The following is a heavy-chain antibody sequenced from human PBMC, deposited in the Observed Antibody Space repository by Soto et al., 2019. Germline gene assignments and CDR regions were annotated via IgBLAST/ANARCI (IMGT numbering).Heavy chain of an antibody. CDR3: AKDSEVTAMAHLWFGESINDY. CDR1: GFTFSSYA. CDR2: ISGSGGST. V-gene: IGHV3-23*01. Sequence: GGSLRLSCGASGFTFSSYAMSWVRQAPGKGLEWVSAISGSGGSTYYADSVKGRFTISRDNSKNTLYLQMNSLRAEDTAVYYCAKDSEVTAMAHLWFGESINDYWGQGTLVTVSS. D-gene: IGHD3-10*01. J-gene: IGHJ4*02.